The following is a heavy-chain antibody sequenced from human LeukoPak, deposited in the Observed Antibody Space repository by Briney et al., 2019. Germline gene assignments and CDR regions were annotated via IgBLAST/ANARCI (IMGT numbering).Heavy chain of an antibody. CDR2: IRNDGSNK. CDR3: ARQDVDTAMVIRYPKAYYFDC. Sequence: GRSLRLSCTASGFTFSSYGMHWVRQAPRQGLEWVAVIRNDGSNKYYEDSVKGRFTITSDNSNNTLYLQRNSLRAEDTAVYYCARQDVDTAMVIRYPKAYYFDCWGQGTLVTVSS. J-gene: IGHJ4*02. V-gene: IGHV3-33*01. CDR1: GFTFSSYG. D-gene: IGHD5-18*01.